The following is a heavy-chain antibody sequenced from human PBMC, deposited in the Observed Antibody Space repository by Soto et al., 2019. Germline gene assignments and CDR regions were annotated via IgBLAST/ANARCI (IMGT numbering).Heavy chain of an antibody. J-gene: IGHJ4*02. D-gene: IGHD3-3*01. CDR1: GFTFSSYA. CDR3: AKVRFLEWLLPYYFDY. V-gene: IGHV3-23*01. CDR2: ISGSGGST. Sequence: EVQLLESGGGLVQPGGSLRLSCAASGFTFSSYAMSWVRQAPGKGLEWVSAISGSGGSTYYADSVKGRFTISRDNSKNTLYLQMNSLRAEDTAVYYCAKVRFLEWLLPYYFDYWGQGTLVTVSS.